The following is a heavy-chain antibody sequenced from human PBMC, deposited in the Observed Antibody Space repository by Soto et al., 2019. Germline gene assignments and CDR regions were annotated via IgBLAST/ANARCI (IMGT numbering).Heavy chain of an antibody. D-gene: IGHD2-2*01. CDR2: ISWDSGNI. J-gene: IGHJ4*02. CDR3: TTGYTTSCCAHFDY. CDR1: SFTFGDYA. Sequence: EVQLVESGGGLVQPGRSLRLSCAASSFTFGDYAMHWVRQTPGKGLEWVSCISWDSGNIVYVDSVEGRFTISRDNAKKSLFLQMNSLRPDDTAFYYCTTGYTTSCCAHFDYRGQGARVTGSS. V-gene: IGHV3-9*01.